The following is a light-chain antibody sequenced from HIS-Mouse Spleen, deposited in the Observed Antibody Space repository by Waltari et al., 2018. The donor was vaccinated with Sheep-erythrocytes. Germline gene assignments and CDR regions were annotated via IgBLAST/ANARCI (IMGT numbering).Light chain of an antibody. CDR1: QSVSSY. V-gene: IGKV3-11*01. J-gene: IGKJ1*01. Sequence: EIVLTQSPATLSSSPGERATLSCRASQSVSSYLAWYQQKPGQAPRLLIYDASNRATGIPARFSGSGSGTDFTLTISSLEPEDFAVYYCQQRSNWPQPWTFGQGTKVEIK. CDR3: QQRSNWPQPWT. CDR2: DAS.